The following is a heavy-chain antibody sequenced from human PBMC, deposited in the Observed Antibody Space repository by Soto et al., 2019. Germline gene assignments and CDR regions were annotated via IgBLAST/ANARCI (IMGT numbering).Heavy chain of an antibody. CDR2: IYWDDDK. CDR1: GFSLSTSGVG. J-gene: IGHJ4*02. D-gene: IGHD3-16*01. Sequence: QITLKESGPTLVKPTQTLTLTCTFSGFSLSTSGVGVGWIRQPPGKALEWLALIYWDDDKLYSPSLKSRLTITNETSKDQVVLIMTTMDPMDTATYYCVYMPQWGYGLWGYWGQGTLVTVSS. V-gene: IGHV2-5*02. CDR3: VYMPQWGYGLWGY.